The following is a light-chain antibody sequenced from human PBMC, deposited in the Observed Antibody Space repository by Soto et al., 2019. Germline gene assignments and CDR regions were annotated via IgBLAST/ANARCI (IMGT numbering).Light chain of an antibody. CDR2: DAS. CDR3: HQRGSWPRGT. CDR1: QSVSSY. V-gene: IGKV3-11*01. J-gene: IGKJ1*01. Sequence: VLTQSPATLPFSPGETATLSCRASQSVSSYLAWYQQKPGQAPRLLIYDASNRATGIPARFSGSGSGTDFTLTISSLEPEDFAVYYCHQRGSWPRGTFGQGTNVAIK.